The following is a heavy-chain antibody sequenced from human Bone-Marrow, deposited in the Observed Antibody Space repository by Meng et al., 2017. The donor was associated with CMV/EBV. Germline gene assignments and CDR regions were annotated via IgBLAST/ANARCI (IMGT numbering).Heavy chain of an antibody. J-gene: IGHJ5*02. CDR3: ARVIVLIPAAIPSDNWFDP. CDR1: GGSISSSRYY. D-gene: IGHD2-2*01. V-gene: IGHV4-39*07. Sequence: SETLSLTCTVSGGSISSSRYYWGWIRQPPGKGLGWIGSIYYSGTTYYNPSLKSRVTSRVTISLDTSNNQFSLRLTSVTAADTAVYYCARVIVLIPAAIPSDNWFDPWGQGTLVTVSS. CDR2: IYYSGTT.